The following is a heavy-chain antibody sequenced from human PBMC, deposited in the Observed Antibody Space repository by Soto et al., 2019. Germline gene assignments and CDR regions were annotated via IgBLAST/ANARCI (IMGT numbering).Heavy chain of an antibody. Sequence: ASVKVSCKASGYTFTGYYMHWVRQAPGQGLEWMGWINPNSGGTNYAQKFQGWVTMTRDTSISTAYMELSRLRSDDTAVYYCARDLYYYDSSGYYYGPSGGMDVWGQGTTVTVSS. V-gene: IGHV1-2*04. CDR2: INPNSGGT. J-gene: IGHJ6*02. D-gene: IGHD3-22*01. CDR1: GYTFTGYY. CDR3: ARDLYYYDSSGYYYGPSGGMDV.